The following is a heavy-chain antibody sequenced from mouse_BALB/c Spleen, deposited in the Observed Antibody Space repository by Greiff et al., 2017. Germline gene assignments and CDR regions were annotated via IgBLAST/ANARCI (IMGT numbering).Heavy chain of an antibody. D-gene: IGHD1-1*01. V-gene: IGHV5-6-3*01. J-gene: IGHJ3*01. CDR2: INSNGGST. CDR3: ARDLTTVVEAY. Sequence: EVHLVESGGGLVQPGGSLKLSCAASGFTFSSYGMSWVRQTPDKRLELVATINSNGGSTYYPDSVKGRFTISRDNAKNTLYLQMSSLKSEDTAMYYCARDLTTVVEAYWGQGTLVTVSA. CDR1: GFTFSSYG.